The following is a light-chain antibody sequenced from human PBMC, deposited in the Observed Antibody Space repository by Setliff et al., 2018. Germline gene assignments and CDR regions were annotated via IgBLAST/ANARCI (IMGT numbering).Light chain of an antibody. Sequence: VLTQPPSVSGAPGQRVTISCTGSSSNIGAGYDVHWYQQLPGTAPKLLIYSNNQRPSGVPDRFSGSKSGTSASLAISGLQSEDEADYYCAAWDDSLNGYVFGTGTKVTVL. V-gene: IGLV1-44*01. CDR2: SNN. CDR3: AAWDDSLNGYV. CDR1: SSNIGAGYD. J-gene: IGLJ1*01.